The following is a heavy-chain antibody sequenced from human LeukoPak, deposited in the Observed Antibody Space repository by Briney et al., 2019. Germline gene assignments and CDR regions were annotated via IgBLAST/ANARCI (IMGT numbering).Heavy chain of an antibody. J-gene: IGHJ4*02. CDR3: AHISNGSGWYYFDY. Sequence: ESGPTLVNPTQTLTLTCTFSGFSLSTSGVGVGWIRQPPGKALEWLALIYWDDDKRYSPSLKNRLTITKDTSKNQVVLTMTNMDPVDTATYYCAHISNGSGWYYFDYWGQGTQVTVSS. CDR1: GFSLSTSGVG. D-gene: IGHD6-19*01. CDR2: IYWDDDK. V-gene: IGHV2-5*02.